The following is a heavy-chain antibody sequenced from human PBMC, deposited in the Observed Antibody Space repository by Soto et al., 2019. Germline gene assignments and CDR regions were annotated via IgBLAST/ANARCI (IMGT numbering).Heavy chain of an antibody. J-gene: IGHJ4*02. CDR3: ARDGYDYVWGSYRSGYFDL. D-gene: IGHD3-16*02. CDR2: ITSSSSTI. CDR1: GLSFSIYD. V-gene: IGHV3-48*01. Sequence: PEASLRLSLATSGLSFSIYDMKGARRAPGKGLEWVSHITSSSSTIYYADSVKGRFTISRDNAKNSLYLQMNSLGVDDTAVYYCARDGYDYVWGSYRSGYFDLWGQGT.